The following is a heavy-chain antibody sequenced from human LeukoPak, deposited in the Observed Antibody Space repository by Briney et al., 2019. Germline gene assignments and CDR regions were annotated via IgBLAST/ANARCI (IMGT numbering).Heavy chain of an antibody. Sequence: GGSLRLSCAASGFTFSSYAMHWVRQAPGKGLEWVAVISYDGSNKYYADSVKGRFTISRDNSKNTLYLQMNSLRAEDTAVYHCARDRGSGSYYNEFDYWGQGTLVTVSS. V-gene: IGHV3-30*04. CDR2: ISYDGSNK. J-gene: IGHJ4*02. CDR1: GFTFSSYA. D-gene: IGHD3-10*01. CDR3: ARDRGSGSYYNEFDY.